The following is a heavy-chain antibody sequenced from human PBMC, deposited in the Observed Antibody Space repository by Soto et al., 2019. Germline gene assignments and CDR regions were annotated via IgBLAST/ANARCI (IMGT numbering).Heavy chain of an antibody. CDR1: GFSFNYA. J-gene: IGHJ4*02. Sequence: GSLRLSCVVSGFSFNYAIIWVRQAPGKGQEWVSGITGGGSTEYAASVKGRFTISRDNSKNTVHLQMNSLRAEDTAMYYCAKDAVYNDGLWLVSDWGQGTLVTVSS. CDR2: ITGGGST. D-gene: IGHD2-21*01. CDR3: AKDAVYNDGLWLVSD. V-gene: IGHV3-23*01.